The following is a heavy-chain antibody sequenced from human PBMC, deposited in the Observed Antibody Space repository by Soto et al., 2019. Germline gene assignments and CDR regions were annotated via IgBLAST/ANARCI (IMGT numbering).Heavy chain of an antibody. Sequence: QITLKESGPTLVKPTQTLTLTCTFSGFSLSTSGVGVGWIRQPPGKALEWLALIYWDDDKRYSPSLKSRLTIHKXXSRNQVVLTMTNMDPVDTATYYCAHKGEGSRGFKYWGQGTLVIVSS. J-gene: IGHJ4*02. CDR1: GFSLSTSGVG. V-gene: IGHV2-5*02. CDR3: AHKGEGSRGFKY. CDR2: IYWDDDK. D-gene: IGHD1-26*01.